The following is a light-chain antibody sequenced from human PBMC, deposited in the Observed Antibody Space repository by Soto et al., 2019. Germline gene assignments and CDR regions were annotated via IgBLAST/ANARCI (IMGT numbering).Light chain of an antibody. CDR2: DAS. Sequence: DIPMTQSPSSLSESVGDRVTITCQASQDISNYLNWYQQKPGKAPKLLMYDASKMEAGVPSRFSGTGSGTDFTFTISSLQPEDIATYYCQQYDTLPLTFGPGTKVDIK. V-gene: IGKV1-33*01. CDR1: QDISNY. CDR3: QQYDTLPLT. J-gene: IGKJ3*01.